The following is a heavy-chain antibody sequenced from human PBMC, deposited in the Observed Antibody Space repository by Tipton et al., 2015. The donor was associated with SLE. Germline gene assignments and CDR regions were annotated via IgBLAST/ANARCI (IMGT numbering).Heavy chain of an antibody. CDR2: ISTTSRYK. J-gene: IGHJ6*02. CDR3: ARDRRWEYYYGIDV. D-gene: IGHD4-23*01. V-gene: IGHV3-21*01. Sequence: SLRLSCEGSGFNFSIYTMNWVRQAPGKGLEWVSSISTTSRYKYYTDSMLGRFTISRDNAKNSLFLQMNSLRVDDTAVYYCARDRRWEYYYGIDVWGQGTTVTVTS. CDR1: GFNFSIYT.